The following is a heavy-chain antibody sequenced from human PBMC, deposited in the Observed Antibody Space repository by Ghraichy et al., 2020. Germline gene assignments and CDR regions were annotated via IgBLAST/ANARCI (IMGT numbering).Heavy chain of an antibody. CDR1: GFTFSNYG. Sequence: GGSLRLSCAASGFTFSNYGMSWVRQTPGKGLEWVSAISSSGGGRYYADSVKGRFTISRDNSKNTLYLQMNSLRAEDTAVYYCAKESSSSTLVIINYWGRGTLVTVSS. D-gene: IGHD3-3*01. CDR2: ISSSGGGR. CDR3: AKESSSSTLVIINY. V-gene: IGHV3-23*01. J-gene: IGHJ4*02.